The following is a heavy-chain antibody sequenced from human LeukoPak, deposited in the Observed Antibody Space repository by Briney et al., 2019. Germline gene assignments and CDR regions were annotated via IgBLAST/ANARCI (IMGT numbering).Heavy chain of an antibody. CDR1: GYTFTSYG. CDR3: ARVGDGQWLDFDY. D-gene: IGHD6-19*01. V-gene: IGHV1-18*01. Sequence: ASVKVSCKASGYTFTSYGISWVRQAPGQGLEWMGWISAYNGNTNYAQKLQGRVTMTTDTSTSTAYIELRSLRSDDTAVYYCARVGDGQWLDFDYWGQGTLVTVSS. J-gene: IGHJ4*02. CDR2: ISAYNGNT.